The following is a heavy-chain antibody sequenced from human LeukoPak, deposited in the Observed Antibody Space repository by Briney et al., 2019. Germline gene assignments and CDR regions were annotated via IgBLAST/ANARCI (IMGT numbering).Heavy chain of an antibody. Sequence: SETLSLACTVSGGSISSGSYYWSWIRQPPGKGLEWIGYIYYSGSTNYNPSLKSRVTISVDTSKNQFSLKLSSVTAADTAVYYCARVSYSSSSVYYYYYYMDVWGKGATVTVSS. D-gene: IGHD6-6*01. CDR1: GGSISSGSYY. J-gene: IGHJ6*03. CDR3: ARVSYSSSSVYYYYYYMDV. CDR2: IYYSGST. V-gene: IGHV4-61*01.